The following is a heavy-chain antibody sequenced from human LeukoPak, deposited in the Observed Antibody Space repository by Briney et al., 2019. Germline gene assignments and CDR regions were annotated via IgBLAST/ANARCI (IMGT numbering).Heavy chain of an antibody. CDR3: VKDNSNWYWYFDL. J-gene: IGHJ2*01. Sequence: PGGSLSLSCAASGFTLNNYAMIWVRQAPGKGLEWVSVISGSGNSTYYAHSVKGRFPISRHNSKNTVYLQENSQRGEHTAVYHCVKDNSNWYWYFDLGGRGTLVTVSS. D-gene: IGHD1-1*01. CDR1: GFTLNNYA. CDR2: ISGSGNST. V-gene: IGHV3-23*01.